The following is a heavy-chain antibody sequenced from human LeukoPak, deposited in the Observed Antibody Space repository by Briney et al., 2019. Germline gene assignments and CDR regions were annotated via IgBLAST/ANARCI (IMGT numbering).Heavy chain of an antibody. CDR2: IYYSGST. CDR1: GGSISSDSSY. D-gene: IGHD5-24*01. Sequence: SETLSLTCTVSGGSISSDSSYWAWIRQPPGKGLEWIGSIYYSGSTYYNPSLKSRVTISVDTSKNQFSLKLSSVTAADTAVYYCARRHRRDGYERFDYWGQGTLVTVSS. J-gene: IGHJ4*02. CDR3: ARRHRRDGYERFDY. V-gene: IGHV4-39*01.